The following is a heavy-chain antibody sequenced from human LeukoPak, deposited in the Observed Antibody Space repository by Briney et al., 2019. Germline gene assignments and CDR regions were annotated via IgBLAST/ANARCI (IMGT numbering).Heavy chain of an antibody. J-gene: IGHJ3*02. CDR2: IYTSGST. CDR3: ARVYNIPFSSGIYAFDI. Sequence: SETLSLNCTVSAVSISSYYWSWIRQPAGKGLEWIGRIYTSGSTNYNPSLKSRVTMSVDTSKNQFSLRLSSVTAADTAVYYCARVYNIPFSSGIYAFDIWGQGTMVTVSS. V-gene: IGHV4-4*07. CDR1: AVSISSYY. D-gene: IGHD3-10*01.